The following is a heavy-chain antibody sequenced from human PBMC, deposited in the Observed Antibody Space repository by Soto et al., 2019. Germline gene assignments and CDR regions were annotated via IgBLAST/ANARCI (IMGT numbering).Heavy chain of an antibody. CDR3: AKDHVRGWSPKNAFDI. CDR2: ISGSGGST. J-gene: IGHJ3*02. V-gene: IGHV3-23*01. Sequence: LRLSCAASGFTFSSYAMSWVRQAPGKGLEWVSAISGSGGSTYYADSVKGRFTISRDNSKNTLYLQMNSLRAEDTAVYYCAKDHVRGWSPKNAFDIWGQGTMVTVSS. CDR1: GFTFSSYA. D-gene: IGHD6-19*01.